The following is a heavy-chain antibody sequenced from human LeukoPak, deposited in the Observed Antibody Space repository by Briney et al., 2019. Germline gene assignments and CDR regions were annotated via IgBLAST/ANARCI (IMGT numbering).Heavy chain of an antibody. V-gene: IGHV4-38-2*02. J-gene: IGHJ4*02. CDR3: ARVGRGQFDY. CDR2: IYHSGST. Sequence: PSETLSLTCTVSGYSISSGYYWGWIRQPPGKGLEWIGSIYHSGSTYYNPSLKSRVTISVDTSKNQFSLKLSSVTAADTAVYYCARVGRGQFDYWGQGTLVTVSS. CDR1: GYSISSGYY.